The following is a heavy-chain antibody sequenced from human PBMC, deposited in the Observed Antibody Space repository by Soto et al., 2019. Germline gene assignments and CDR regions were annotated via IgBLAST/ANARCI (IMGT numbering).Heavy chain of an antibody. V-gene: IGHV4-59*01. CDR1: GCSISSYY. D-gene: IGHD3-22*01. CDR3: ARDYYDSSGYYYGFDY. J-gene: IGHJ4*02. CDR2: IYYSGST. Sequence: PSEPLSLTCTASGCSISSYYWSWIRQPPGKGLEWIGYIYYSGSTNYNPSLKSRVTISVDTSKNQFSLKLSSVTAADTAVYYCARDYYDSSGYYYGFDYWGQGTLVTVSS.